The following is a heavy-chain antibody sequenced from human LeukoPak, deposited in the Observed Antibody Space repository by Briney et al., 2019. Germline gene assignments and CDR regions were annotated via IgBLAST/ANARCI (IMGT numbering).Heavy chain of an antibody. CDR3: ARDPRTRPEIAVADLLFDP. CDR2: IYYSGST. D-gene: IGHD6-19*01. V-gene: IGHV4-59*01. J-gene: IGHJ5*02. Sequence: SETLSLTCAVYGGSFSGYYWSWIRQPPGKGLEWIGYIYYSGSTYYNPSLKSRVTISVDTSKNQFSLKLSSVTAADTAVYYCARDPRTRPEIAVADLLFDPWGQGTLVTVSS. CDR1: GGSFSGYY.